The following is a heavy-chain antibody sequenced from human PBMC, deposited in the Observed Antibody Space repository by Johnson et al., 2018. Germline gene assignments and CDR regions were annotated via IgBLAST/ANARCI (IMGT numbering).Heavy chain of an antibody. CDR2: ISWTGGSI. CDR3: ASRKSRPPYYVDV. D-gene: IGHD6-6*01. CDR1: GFIFDDYA. J-gene: IGHJ6*03. Sequence: EVQLVESGGGLVQPGRSLRVSCVVSGFIFDDYAMHWVRQAPGKGLEWVSGISWTGGSINYGDSVRGRFTISRDNAKKSLYVQVNSLRPEDTALYYCASRKSRPPYYVDVWGKGTTVTVSS. V-gene: IGHV3-9*01.